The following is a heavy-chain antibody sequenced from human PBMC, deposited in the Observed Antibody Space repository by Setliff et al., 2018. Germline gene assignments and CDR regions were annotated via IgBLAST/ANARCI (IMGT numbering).Heavy chain of an antibody. CDR2: INYSGST. CDR1: GDSISNSSYY. Sequence: PSETLSLTCTVSGDSISNSSYYWGWIRQPPGKGLEWIGNINYSGSTYYSPSVKSRVTMSVDASKNQVSLKMTSVTAEDTAVYYCAKVDTDYIMTRVNTWQYYFYMDVWGRGTTVTVSS. CDR3: AKVDTDYIMTRVNTWQYYFYMDV. J-gene: IGHJ6*03. D-gene: IGHD4-4*01. V-gene: IGHV4-39*01.